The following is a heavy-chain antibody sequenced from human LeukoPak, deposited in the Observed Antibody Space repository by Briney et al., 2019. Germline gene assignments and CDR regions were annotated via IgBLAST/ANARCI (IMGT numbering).Heavy chain of an antibody. D-gene: IGHD6-19*01. CDR2: ISSGSSYI. J-gene: IGHJ4*02. CDR1: GFTFSSYN. Sequence: PGGSLRLSCAASGFTFSSYNMNWVRQAPGKGLEWVSSISSGSSYIYYADSVKGRFTNSRDNAKNSLYLQMNSLRAEDTAVYYCASVAVAGYFDSWGQGTLVTVSS. CDR3: ASVAVAGYFDS. V-gene: IGHV3-21*01.